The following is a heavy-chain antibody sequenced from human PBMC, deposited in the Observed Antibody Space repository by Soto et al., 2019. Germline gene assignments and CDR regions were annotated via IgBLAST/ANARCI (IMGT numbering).Heavy chain of an antibody. CDR3: ARVDSSGWGTDYYYYMDV. CDR1: GFTFSDYY. J-gene: IGHJ6*03. D-gene: IGHD6-19*01. V-gene: IGHV3-11*01. CDR2: ISSSGSTI. Sequence: GGSLRLSCAASGFTFSDYYMSWIRQAPGKGLEWVSYISSSGSTIYYADSVKGRFTISRDNAKNSLYLQMNSLRAEDTAVYYCARVDSSGWGTDYYYYMDVWGKGTTVTVSS.